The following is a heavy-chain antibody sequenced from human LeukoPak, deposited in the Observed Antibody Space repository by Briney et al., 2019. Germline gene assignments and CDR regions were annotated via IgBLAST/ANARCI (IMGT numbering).Heavy chain of an antibody. J-gene: IGHJ4*02. D-gene: IGHD3-10*01. V-gene: IGHV2-5*01. CDR3: AHSRITMVRGVIILPRFDY. CDR2: IYWNDDK. CDR1: GFSLSTSGVG. Sequence: SGPTLVNPTQPLTLTCTFSGFSLSTSGVGVGWIRQPPGKALEWLALIYWNDDKRYSPSLKSRLTITKDTSKNQVVLTMTNMDPVDTATYYCAHSRITMVRGVIILPRFDYWGQGTLVTVSS.